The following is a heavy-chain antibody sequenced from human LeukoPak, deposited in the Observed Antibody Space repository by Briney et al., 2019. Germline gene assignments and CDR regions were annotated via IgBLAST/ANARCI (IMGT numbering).Heavy chain of an antibody. V-gene: IGHV3-43*02. CDR3: ARYLVVTATRHNWFDP. CDR2: ISGDGGST. D-gene: IGHD2-21*02. Sequence: GGSLRLSCAASGFTFDDYAMHGVRQAPGKGLEWVSLISGDGGSTYYADSVKGRFTISRDNSKNSLYLQMNSLRTEDTALYYCARYLVVTATRHNWFDPWGQGTLVTVSS. J-gene: IGHJ5*02. CDR1: GFTFDDYA.